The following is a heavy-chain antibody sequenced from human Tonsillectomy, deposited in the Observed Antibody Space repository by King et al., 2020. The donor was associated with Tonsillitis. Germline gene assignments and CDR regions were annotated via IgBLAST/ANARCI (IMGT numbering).Heavy chain of an antibody. CDR3: ARGYSGTYRIDY. CDR2: TNSEGSSP. V-gene: IGHV3-74*01. D-gene: IGHD1-26*01. CDR1: GFSFSSYW. J-gene: IGHJ4*02. Sequence: VQLVESGGGLVQPGGSLTLSCAASGFSFSSYWMHWVRQAPGKGLGWVSRTNSEGSSPTYADSVKGRFTISRDNAKNTLYLQMNSLGAEDTAVYYCARGYSGTYRIDYWGQGTLVTVSS.